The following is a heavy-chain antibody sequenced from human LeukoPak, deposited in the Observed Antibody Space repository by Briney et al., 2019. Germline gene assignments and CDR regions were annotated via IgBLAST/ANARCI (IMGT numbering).Heavy chain of an antibody. Sequence: GGSLRLSCAASGFTFSSYAMSWVRQAPGKGLEWVLAISGSGGSTYYADSVKGRFTISRDNSKNTLYLQMNSLTAEDTAVYYCAKDSGSYLEIRYWGQGTLVTVSS. CDR2: ISGSGGST. CDR3: AKDSGSYLEIRY. CDR1: GFTFSSYA. J-gene: IGHJ4*02. D-gene: IGHD1-26*01. V-gene: IGHV3-23*01.